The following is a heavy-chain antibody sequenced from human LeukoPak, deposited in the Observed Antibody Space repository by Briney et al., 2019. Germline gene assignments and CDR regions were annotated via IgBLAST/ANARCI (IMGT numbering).Heavy chain of an antibody. J-gene: IGHJ4*02. CDR2: IYYSGST. Sequence: SETLSLTCTVSVGSISSYYWSWIRQPPGKGLEWIGYIYYSGSTNYNPSLKSRVTISVDTSKNQFSLKLSSVTAADTAVYYCARTYCSGGSCHSLDYWGQGTLVTVSS. D-gene: IGHD2-15*01. CDR3: ARTYCSGGSCHSLDY. CDR1: VGSISSYY. V-gene: IGHV4-59*01.